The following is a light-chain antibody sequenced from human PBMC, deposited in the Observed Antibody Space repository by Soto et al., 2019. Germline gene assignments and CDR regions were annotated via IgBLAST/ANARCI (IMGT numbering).Light chain of an antibody. CDR2: GAS. CDR1: QSVSSK. CDR3: QKYGGSPIT. J-gene: IGKJ5*01. Sequence: EIVLTQSPGTLSLSPGERATLSCRASQSVSSKLAWYQQKPGQAPRIIISGASSRATGIPDRFSGSGSGTDFTLTISRLEPEDFAMYFCQKYGGSPITXGQGTRLEIK. V-gene: IGKV3-20*01.